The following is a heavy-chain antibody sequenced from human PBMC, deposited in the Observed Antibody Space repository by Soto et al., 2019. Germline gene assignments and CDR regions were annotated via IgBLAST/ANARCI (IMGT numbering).Heavy chain of an antibody. CDR2: INPSGGST. CDR1: GYTFTSYY. V-gene: IGHV1-46*01. J-gene: IGHJ4*02. CDR3: ARAPGVHYFDY. Sequence: ASVEVSCKASGYTFTSYYMHWVRQAPGQGLEWMGIINPSGGSTSYAQKFQGRVTMTTDTSTSTVYMELSSLRSEDTAVYYCARAPGVHYFDYWGQGTLVTVSS. D-gene: IGHD3-10*01.